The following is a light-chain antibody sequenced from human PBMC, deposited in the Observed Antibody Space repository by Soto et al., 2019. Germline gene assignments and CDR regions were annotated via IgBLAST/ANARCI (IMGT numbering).Light chain of an antibody. CDR1: ESVSSN. CDR3: QQYNNWPLT. Sequence: EVVMTQSPATLSVSPGERATLSCRASESVSSNLAWYRQRPGQAPRLVIYGASTRATGIPARFSGGGSGTEFTLTISSLQSEDFAVYYCQQYNNWPLTFGGGTKVDIK. J-gene: IGKJ4*01. V-gene: IGKV3-15*01. CDR2: GAS.